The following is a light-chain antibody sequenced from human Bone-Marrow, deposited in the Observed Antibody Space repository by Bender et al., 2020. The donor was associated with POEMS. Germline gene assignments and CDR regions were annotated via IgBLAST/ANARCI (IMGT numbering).Light chain of an antibody. CDR3: QSYDSSLRGSI. CDR2: QDT. CDR1: DLGDKY. J-gene: IGLJ2*01. V-gene: IGLV3-1*01. Sequence: SYEVTQPPSVSVSPGQTASITCSGDDLGDKYVAWYQQKPGQSPVLVIYQDTKRPSGIPERFSGSNSGNTASLAITGLQAEDEADYYCQSYDSSLRGSIFGGGTKLTVL.